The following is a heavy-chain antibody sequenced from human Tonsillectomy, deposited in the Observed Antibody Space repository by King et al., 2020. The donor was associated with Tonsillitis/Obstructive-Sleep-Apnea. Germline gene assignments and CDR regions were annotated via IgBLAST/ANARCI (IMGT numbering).Heavy chain of an antibody. CDR2: IKQDGSEK. J-gene: IGHJ3*02. CDR3: ARSEGTFDAFDI. Sequence: VQLVESGGGLVQPGGSLRLSCAASGFSFSFYWMSWVRQAPGKGLEWVANIKQDGSEKYYVDSVKGRFTISRDNAKNSLYLQMNSLRAEDTAVYYCARSEGTFDAFDIWGQGTMVTVSS. D-gene: IGHD1-1*01. V-gene: IGHV3-7*01. CDR1: GFSFSFYW.